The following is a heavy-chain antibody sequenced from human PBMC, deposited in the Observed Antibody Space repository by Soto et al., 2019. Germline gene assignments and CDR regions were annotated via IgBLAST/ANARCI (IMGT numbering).Heavy chain of an antibody. CDR2: ISSSGSTI. CDR1: GFTFSDDY. J-gene: IGHJ3*02. D-gene: IGHD6-19*01. V-gene: IGHV3-11*01. CDR3: ARDQVAVAGDAFDI. Sequence: GGSLRLSCAASGFTFSDDYMSWIRQAPGKGLEWVSYISSSGSTIYYADSVKGRFTISRDNAKNSLYLQMNSLRAEDTAVYYCARDQVAVAGDAFDIWGQGTMVTVSS.